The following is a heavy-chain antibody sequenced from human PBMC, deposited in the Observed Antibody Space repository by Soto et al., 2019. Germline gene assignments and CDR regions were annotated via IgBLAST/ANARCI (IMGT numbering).Heavy chain of an antibody. D-gene: IGHD5-18*01. CDR3: ASGIQLWLRRINNGYSG. V-gene: IGHV1-69*12. CDR2: IIPMFGTA. CDR1: GGTVSTYA. Sequence: QVQLVQSGAEVKKPESSVKVSCKAPGGTVSTYAISWVRQASGQGLEWMGGIIPMFGTANYAQRFQDRVTITADESTNTVYMELSSLRSEDTAVYFCASGIQLWLRRINNGYSGWGQGTLVTVFS. J-gene: IGHJ4*02.